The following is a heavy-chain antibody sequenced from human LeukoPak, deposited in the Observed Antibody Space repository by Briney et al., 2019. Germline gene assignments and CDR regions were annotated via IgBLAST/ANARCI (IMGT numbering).Heavy chain of an antibody. CDR1: GGTFSSYA. D-gene: IGHD6-13*01. V-gene: IGHV1-46*01. J-gene: IGHJ3*02. CDR3: ARPRLYSSSWPDAFDI. CDR2: INPSGGST. Sequence: ASVKVSCKASGGTFSSYAISWVRQAPGQGLEWMGIINPSGGSTSYAQKFQGRVTMTRDTSTSTVYMELSSLRSEDTAVYYCARPRLYSSSWPDAFDIWGQGTMVTVSS.